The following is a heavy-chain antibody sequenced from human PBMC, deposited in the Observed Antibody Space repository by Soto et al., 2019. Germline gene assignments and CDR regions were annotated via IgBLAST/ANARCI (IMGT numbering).Heavy chain of an antibody. CDR3: ARDPHEFWTSYWFDP. J-gene: IGHJ5*02. V-gene: IGHV1-18*01. CDR1: GYTFNTYG. CDR2: ISAYDGKK. Sequence: AASVKVSCKTSGYTFNTYGINWVRQAPGQGLELMGWISAYDGKKTYAEKFQGRVTLTTDTSTSTAYMELRSLRSDDTAIYYCARDPHEFWTSYWFDPWGQGTPVTVSS. D-gene: IGHD3-3*01.